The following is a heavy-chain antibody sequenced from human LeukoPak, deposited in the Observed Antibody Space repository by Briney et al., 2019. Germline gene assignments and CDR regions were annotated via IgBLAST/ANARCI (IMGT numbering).Heavy chain of an antibody. CDR3: ARHSEYCIGGNCYVVY. CDR2: IYPRDSDT. Sequence: PGASLKISCKGSGYTFSTYWIGWVGQLPGKGLEWMGIIYPRDSDTRYSPSFQGQVTISADKSISTAYLQWSSLKASDTAIYYCARHSEYCIGGNCYVVYWGQGTLVTVSS. J-gene: IGHJ4*02. D-gene: IGHD2-15*01. V-gene: IGHV5-51*01. CDR1: GYTFSTYW.